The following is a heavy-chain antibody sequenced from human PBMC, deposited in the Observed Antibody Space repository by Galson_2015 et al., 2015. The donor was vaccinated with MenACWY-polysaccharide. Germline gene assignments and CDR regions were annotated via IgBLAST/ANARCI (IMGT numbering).Heavy chain of an antibody. CDR2: ISYDGGN. V-gene: IGHV4-31*03. J-gene: IGHJ5*02. CDR3: ARGGRAVSNRNWFDP. CDR1: GASITSGGYF. D-gene: IGHD3-16*01. Sequence: TLSLTCTVSGASITSGGYFWSWIRRHPGKGLEWIASISYDGGNYYNPSLKSRVTISVDTSNNQFYLKLNSVTAADTAVYFCARGGRAVSNRNWFDPWGQGTLVTVSS.